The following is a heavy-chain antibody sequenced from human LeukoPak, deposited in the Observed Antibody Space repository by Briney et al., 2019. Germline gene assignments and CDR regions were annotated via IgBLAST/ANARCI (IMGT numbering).Heavy chain of an antibody. CDR3: ARARYQLLGTYYGFWSGPQDAFDI. D-gene: IGHD3-3*01. CDR1: GFTFSSYW. Sequence: PGGSLRLSCAASGFTFSSYWMHWVRQAPGKGLVWVSRINSDGSSTSYADSVKGRFTISRDNAKNTLYLQMNSLRAEDTAVYYRARARYQLLGTYYGFWSGPQDAFDIWGQGTMVTVSS. V-gene: IGHV3-74*01. J-gene: IGHJ3*02. CDR2: INSDGSST.